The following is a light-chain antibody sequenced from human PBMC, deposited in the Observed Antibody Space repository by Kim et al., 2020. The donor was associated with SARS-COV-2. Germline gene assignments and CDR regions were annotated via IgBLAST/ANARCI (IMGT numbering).Light chain of an antibody. V-gene: IGKV1-9*01. CDR2: GAS. CDR1: RGVSSY. CDR3: QQLYNDPRT. J-gene: IGKJ1*01. Sequence: ASVGDGLTIPCRASRGVSSYFAWYQQKPGKAPNLLIYGASTLQSGVPSRFSGSGSGTAFTLTISGLQPGDCATYYCQQLYNDPRTFGQGTKVDI.